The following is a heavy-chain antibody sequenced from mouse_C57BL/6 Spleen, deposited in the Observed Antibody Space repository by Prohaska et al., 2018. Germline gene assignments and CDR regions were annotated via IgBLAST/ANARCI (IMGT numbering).Heavy chain of an antibody. CDR2: IRNKANGYTT. D-gene: IGHD3-2*02. Sequence: TFTDYYMSWVRQPPGKALEWLGFIRNKANGYTTEYSASVKGRFTISRDNSQSILYLQMNALRAEDSATYYCASYSSGYYFDYWGQGTTLTVSS. J-gene: IGHJ2*01. V-gene: IGHV7-3*01. CDR3: ASYSSGYYFDY. CDR1: TFTDYY.